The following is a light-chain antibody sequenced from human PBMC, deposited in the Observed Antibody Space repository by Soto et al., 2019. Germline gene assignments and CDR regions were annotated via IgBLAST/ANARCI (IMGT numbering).Light chain of an antibody. Sequence: EIVLTQSPGTLSLSPGESATLSCRASQYVSSTFLAWYQQRPGQAPRLLIYVTSSRATGIPDRFSGSGSGPDFPLTITRVDLEVVEVYDCQQYGSSPPPLFGGGTRLEIK. CDR2: VTS. J-gene: IGKJ4*01. V-gene: IGKV3-20*01. CDR1: QYVSSTF. CDR3: QQYGSSPPPL.